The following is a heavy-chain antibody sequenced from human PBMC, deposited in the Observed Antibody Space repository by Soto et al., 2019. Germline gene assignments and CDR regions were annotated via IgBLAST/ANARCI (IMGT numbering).Heavy chain of an antibody. Sequence: QVQLVESGGGVVQPGRSLRLSCAASGFTFSSYPIHWVRQAPGKGLEWVGGISYDGTSEDFADSLRGRFTLSRDNSKNMLWLQMNSLRSEDTAVYYCLRDYSGWFDFWGQGTLVTVSS. D-gene: IGHD3-10*01. CDR2: ISYDGTSE. V-gene: IGHV3-30-3*01. CDR3: LRDYSGWFDF. J-gene: IGHJ5*01. CDR1: GFTFSSYP.